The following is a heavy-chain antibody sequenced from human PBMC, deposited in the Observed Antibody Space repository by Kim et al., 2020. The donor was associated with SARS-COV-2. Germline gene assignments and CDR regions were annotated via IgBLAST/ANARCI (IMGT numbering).Heavy chain of an antibody. Sequence: GGSLRLSCAASGFTFDDYTMHWVRQAPGKGLEWVSLISWDGGSTYYADSVKGRFTISRDNSKNSLYLQMNSLRTEDTALYYCAKDVGRPTRPSGTTIFGVVIDYWGQGTLVTVSS. CDR1: GFTFDDYT. V-gene: IGHV3-43*01. CDR2: ISWDGGST. CDR3: AKDVGRPTRPSGTTIFGVVIDY. D-gene: IGHD3-3*01. J-gene: IGHJ4*02.